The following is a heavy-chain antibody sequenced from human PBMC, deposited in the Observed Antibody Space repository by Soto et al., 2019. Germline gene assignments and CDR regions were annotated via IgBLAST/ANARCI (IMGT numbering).Heavy chain of an antibody. D-gene: IGHD1-26*01. J-gene: IGHJ4*02. V-gene: IGHV6-1*01. CDR3: ARGRVVGAASVSLDY. CDR1: GDSVSSNSAA. Sequence: PSQTLSLTCAISGDSVSSNSAAWNWIRQSPSRGPEWLGRTYYGSKWYNDYAVSVKSRITINPDTSKNQFSLQLNSVTPEDTAVYYCARGRVVGAASVSLDYWGQGTLVTVSS. CDR2: TYYGSKWYN.